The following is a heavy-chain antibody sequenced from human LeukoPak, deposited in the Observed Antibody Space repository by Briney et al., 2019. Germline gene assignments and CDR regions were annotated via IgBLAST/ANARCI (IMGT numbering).Heavy chain of an antibody. D-gene: IGHD6-13*01. CDR1: GFTLGDYA. J-gene: IGHJ6*02. CDR2: IRSKAYGGTT. Sequence: GGSLRLSCAASGFTLGDYAMSWVRQAPGKGLEWVGFIRSKAYGGTTEYAASVKGRFTISRDDSKSIAYLQMNSLKTEDTAVYYCTRDESVSSLVRYYYYGMDVWGQGTTVTVSS. CDR3: TRDESVSSLVRYYYYGMDV. V-gene: IGHV3-49*04.